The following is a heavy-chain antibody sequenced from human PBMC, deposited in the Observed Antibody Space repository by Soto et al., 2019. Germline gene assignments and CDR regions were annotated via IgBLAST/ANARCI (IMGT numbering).Heavy chain of an antibody. J-gene: IGHJ4*02. CDR3: ARDRDYSHTDADIDY. Sequence: QVQLMQSGAEVRRPGTSMRISCTTSGYNFNTYGIIWVRQAPGQGLEWMGWISGYNGYTKYAQNVEDRVTLSTDPSTSTAFLELRNLRSGDTALYFCARDRDYSHTDADIDYWGQGTLVTVSS. CDR1: GYNFNTYG. V-gene: IGHV1-18*01. D-gene: IGHD3-16*01. CDR2: ISGYNGYT.